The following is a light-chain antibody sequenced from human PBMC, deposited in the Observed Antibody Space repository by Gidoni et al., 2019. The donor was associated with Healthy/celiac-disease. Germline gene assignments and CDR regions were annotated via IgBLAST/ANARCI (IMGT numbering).Light chain of an antibody. CDR2: AAS. CDR3: QESYSTPLYT. Sequence: IQLTHSPSSLSASVGDRVTLTSRASQSISSYLNWYQQKPGKAPKLLIYAASRVQSGVPSRFSGSGSGTELTLTISRLQPEDFATYYCQESYSTPLYTLGQGTKLEIK. CDR1: QSISSY. V-gene: IGKV1-39*01. J-gene: IGKJ2*01.